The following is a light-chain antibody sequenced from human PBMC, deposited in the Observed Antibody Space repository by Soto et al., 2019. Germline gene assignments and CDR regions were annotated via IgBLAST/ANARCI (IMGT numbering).Light chain of an antibody. CDR3: QQYDSYPWT. Sequence: DIQMTQSPSTLSASVGDRVTITCRASQFITTWLAWYQQKPGKAPKLLIYKASSLESGVPSRFSGSGSGTEFALPITSLLPDDFATYYCQQYDSYPWTFGRGTKVGIQ. V-gene: IGKV1-5*03. CDR1: QFITTW. CDR2: KAS. J-gene: IGKJ1*01.